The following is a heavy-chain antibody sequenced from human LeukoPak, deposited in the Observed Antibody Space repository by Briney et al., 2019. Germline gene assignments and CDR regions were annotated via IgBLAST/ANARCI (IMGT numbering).Heavy chain of an antibody. D-gene: IGHD2-21*02. V-gene: IGHV4-34*01. CDR3: ARRPSAYCGGDCYPGAFDI. CDR2: INHSGST. J-gene: IGHJ3*02. Sequence: PSETLSLTCAVYGGSFSGYYWSWIRQPPGKGLEWIGEINHSGSTNYNPSLKSRVTISVDTSKNQFSLKLSSVTAADTAVYYCARRPSAYCGGDCYPGAFDIWGQGTMVTVSS. CDR1: GGSFSGYY.